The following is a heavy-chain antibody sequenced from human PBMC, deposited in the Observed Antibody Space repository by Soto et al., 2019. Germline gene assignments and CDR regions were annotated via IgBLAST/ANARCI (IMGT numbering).Heavy chain of an antibody. J-gene: IGHJ6*02. CDR2: IYPGDSDT. V-gene: IGHV5-51*01. Sequence: EVQLVQSGAEVKKPGESLRISCKGSGYSFSNYWIGWVRQMPGKGLEWMGIIYPGDSDTRYSPSFQGQVSISDDKSISTAYLQWTSLKASDTAMYYCARSLGLGDYYYDMDVWGQGTTVTVSS. CDR3: ARSLGLGDYYYDMDV. CDR1: GYSFSNYW.